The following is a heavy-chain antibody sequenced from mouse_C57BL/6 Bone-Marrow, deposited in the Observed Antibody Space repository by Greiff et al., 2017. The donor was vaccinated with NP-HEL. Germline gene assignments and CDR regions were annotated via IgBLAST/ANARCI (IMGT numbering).Heavy chain of an antibody. CDR3: ASRRFYDYDAMDY. CDR2: IDPANGNP. D-gene: IGHD2-3*01. V-gene: IGHV14-3*01. CDR1: AFTIKNTY. Sequence: VQLKESVAELVRPGASVKLSCTASAFTIKNTYMPWVKQRPEQGLGWIGRIDPANGNPKYAPKFQGKATITADTSSNTAYLQLSSLTSEDTVIYYCASRRFYDYDAMDYWGQGTSVTVSS. J-gene: IGHJ4*01.